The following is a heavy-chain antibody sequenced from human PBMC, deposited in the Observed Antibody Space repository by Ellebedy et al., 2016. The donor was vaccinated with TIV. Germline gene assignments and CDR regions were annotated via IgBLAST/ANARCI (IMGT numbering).Heavy chain of an antibody. J-gene: IGHJ4*02. CDR2: IYYSGST. Sequence: GSLRLSCTVSGGSISSSRYYWGWIRQPPGKGLEWIGSIYYSGSTYYNPSLKSRVTISVDTSKNQFSLKLSSVTAADTAVYYCARRGGGYGWTKPGADYFDYWGQGTLVTVSS. CDR3: ARRGGGYGWTKPGADYFDY. D-gene: IGHD5-18*01. V-gene: IGHV4-39*01. CDR1: GGSISSSRYY.